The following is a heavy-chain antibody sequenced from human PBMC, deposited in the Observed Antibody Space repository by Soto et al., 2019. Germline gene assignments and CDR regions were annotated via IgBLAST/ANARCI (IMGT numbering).Heavy chain of an antibody. D-gene: IGHD2-15*01. CDR3: ARDWDIVILSVPIPNYNYGMDV. V-gene: IGHV3-48*02. CDR2: ISSRSDTL. J-gene: IGHJ6*02. Sequence: GGSLRLSCEGSGFTFSAYAMNWVRQAPGRGLEWVSYISSRSDTLYYADSVKGRFTISRDNAKNSVYLQVNNLRDEDTAVYYCARDWDIVILSVPIPNYNYGMDVWGQGTTVTVSS. CDR1: GFTFSAYA.